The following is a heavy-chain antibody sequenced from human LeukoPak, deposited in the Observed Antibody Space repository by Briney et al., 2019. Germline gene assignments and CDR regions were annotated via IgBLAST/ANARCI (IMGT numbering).Heavy chain of an antibody. CDR1: GYSISSGFY. Sequence: SETLSLTCTVSGYSISSGFYWGWIGQSPEKGLEWIGSIYHSGNTYYSPCLKSRVAISVDTSQNQLSVSLTSVTAAGTAVYYCARAVGSSWYFFDYWGQGTLVTVSS. J-gene: IGHJ4*02. V-gene: IGHV4-38-2*02. D-gene: IGHD6-19*01. CDR2: IYHSGNT. CDR3: ARAVGSSWYFFDY.